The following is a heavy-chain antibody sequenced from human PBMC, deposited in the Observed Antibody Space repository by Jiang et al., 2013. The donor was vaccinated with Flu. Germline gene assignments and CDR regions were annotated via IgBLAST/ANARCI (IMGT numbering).Heavy chain of an antibody. CDR1: SSYY. CDR2: SITVGAP. J-gene: IGHJ4*02. V-gene: IGHV4-59*08. D-gene: IGHD6-13*01. CDR3: ARHYEYSSSWYFDY. Sequence: SSYYWRLDPAAPREDWSGLGISITVGAPTXTLLKSRVTISVDTSKNQFSLKLSSVTAADTAVYYCARHYEYSSSWYFDYWGQGTLVTVSS.